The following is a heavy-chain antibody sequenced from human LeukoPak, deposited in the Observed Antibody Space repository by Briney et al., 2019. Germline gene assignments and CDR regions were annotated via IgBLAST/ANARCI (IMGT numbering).Heavy chain of an antibody. CDR2: ISSSGTTI. CDR3: AREGSGYYYY. V-gene: IGHV3-48*03. D-gene: IGHD3-22*01. Sequence: GGSLRLSCAASGFTFSSYEMNWVRQAPGKGLEWVSYISSSGTTIYYADSVKGRFTTSRDNAKNSLFLQMSSLRAEDTAVYYCAREGSGYYYYWGQGTLVTVSS. CDR1: GFTFSSYE. J-gene: IGHJ4*02.